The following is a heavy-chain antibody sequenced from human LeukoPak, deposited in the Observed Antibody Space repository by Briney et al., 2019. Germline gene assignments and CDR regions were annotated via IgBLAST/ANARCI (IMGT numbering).Heavy chain of an antibody. Sequence: PGRSLRLSCTASGFTFGDYAMSWFRQAPGKGLEWVGFIRSKAYGGTTEYAASVEGRFTISRDDSKSIAYLQMNSLKTEDTAVYYCTRDLFLSGYYYYYYMDVWGKGTTVTVSS. CDR2: IRSKAYGGTT. D-gene: IGHD2-21*01. J-gene: IGHJ6*03. V-gene: IGHV3-49*03. CDR1: GFTFGDYA. CDR3: TRDLFLSGYYYYYYMDV.